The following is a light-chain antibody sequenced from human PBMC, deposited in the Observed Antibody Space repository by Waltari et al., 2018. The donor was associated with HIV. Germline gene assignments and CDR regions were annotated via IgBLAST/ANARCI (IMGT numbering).Light chain of an antibody. CDR2: DVT. CDR1: IGDVGAFNY. Sequence: QSALTQPPSASGSPGQSVTISCTGTIGDVGAFNYVSWYQKHPDTAPRLIIYDVTMRPSGVPDRFSGSRSGNPASLTVSGLQADDEAYYYCCSYAGSNTVVFGGGTKLTVL. CDR3: CSYAGSNTVV. J-gene: IGLJ2*01. V-gene: IGLV2-8*01.